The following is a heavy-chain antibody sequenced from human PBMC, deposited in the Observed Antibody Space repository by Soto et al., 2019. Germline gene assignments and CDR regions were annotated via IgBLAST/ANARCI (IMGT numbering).Heavy chain of an antibody. V-gene: IGHV1-58*01. CDR3: AAGSIRRSGSLDWFDP. Sequence: SVKVSCKASGFTFTSSAVQWVRQARGQRLEWIGWIVVGSGNTNYAQKFQERVTITRDMSTSTAYMELSSLRSEDTAVYYCAAGSIRRSGSLDWFDPWGRGTLVTVSS. CDR2: IVVGSGNT. D-gene: IGHD3-10*01. J-gene: IGHJ5*02. CDR1: GFTFTSSA.